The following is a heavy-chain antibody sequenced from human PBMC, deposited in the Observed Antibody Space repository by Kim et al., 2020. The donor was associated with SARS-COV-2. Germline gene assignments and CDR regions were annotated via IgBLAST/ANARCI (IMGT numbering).Heavy chain of an antibody. Sequence: GGSLRLSSTTSGFTFTGHAMSWVRQAPGKGLEWVSSIDGSDGTTYYVDSVKGRFSISRDDSKNTLYLQMSALRADDTAAYYCLKGGWVWIWDYWGQGTLVTVSS. V-gene: IGHV3-23*01. CDR2: IDGSDGTT. CDR1: GFTFTGHA. J-gene: IGHJ4*02. D-gene: IGHD6-13*01. CDR3: LKGGWVWIWDY.